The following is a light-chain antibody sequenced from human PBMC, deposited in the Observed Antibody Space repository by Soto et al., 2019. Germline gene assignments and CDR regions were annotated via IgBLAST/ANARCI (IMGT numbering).Light chain of an antibody. J-gene: IGLJ1*01. Sequence: QSVLTQPPSESGAPGQRVTISCTGSSSNIGAGYDVNWYQQLPGTAPKLLIYGNSNRPSGVPDRFSGSKSGTSASLAITGLQAEDEADYYCQSYDNRLSGSFGTGTKLTVL. CDR1: SSNIGAGYD. V-gene: IGLV1-40*01. CDR3: QSYDNRLSGS. CDR2: GNS.